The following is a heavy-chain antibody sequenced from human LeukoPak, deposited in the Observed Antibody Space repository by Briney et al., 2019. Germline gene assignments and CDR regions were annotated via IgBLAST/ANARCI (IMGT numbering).Heavy chain of an antibody. CDR3: ARDYGRNIDN. V-gene: IGHV3-33*01. CDR1: GFTFSSYG. CDR2: IWNDGSNK. D-gene: IGHD4-23*01. J-gene: IGHJ4*02. Sequence: PGGSLRLSCAASGFTFSSYGMNWVRQAPGKGLEWVAVIWNDGSNKYYADSVKGRFTISRDNSKKTLYLQMNSLRAEDTGVDYCARDYGRNIDNWGQGTLVIVSS.